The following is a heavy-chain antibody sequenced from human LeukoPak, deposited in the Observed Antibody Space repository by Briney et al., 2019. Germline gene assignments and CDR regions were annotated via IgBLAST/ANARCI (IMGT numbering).Heavy chain of an antibody. D-gene: IGHD1-20*01. V-gene: IGHV4-39*01. Sequence: SETLSLTCTVSGGSISSSSYYWGWIRQPPGKGLEWIGSIYYSGSTYYNPSLKSRVTISVDTSKNQFSLKLSSVTAADTAVYYCARHNWNGPFDPWGQGTLVTVSS. CDR1: GGSISSSSYY. CDR2: IYYSGST. J-gene: IGHJ5*02. CDR3: ARHNWNGPFDP.